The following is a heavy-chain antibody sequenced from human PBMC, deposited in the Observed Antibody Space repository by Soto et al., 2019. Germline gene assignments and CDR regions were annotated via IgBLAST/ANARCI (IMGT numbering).Heavy chain of an antibody. D-gene: IGHD1-26*01. J-gene: IGHJ1*01. CDR2: ISLQNGNT. V-gene: IGHV1-18*01. CDR3: VREEVGDSGGYFQH. CDR1: GYTFTSYN. Sequence: QVQLEQSGGEVETPGASVKVSCKAYGYTFTSYNIAWVRQAPGQGLEWMGWISLQNGNTNYAQNFLGRVTMTRDTFTSTAYLELRSLRDDDTAIYYCVREEVGDSGGYFQHWGQGTLAIVSS.